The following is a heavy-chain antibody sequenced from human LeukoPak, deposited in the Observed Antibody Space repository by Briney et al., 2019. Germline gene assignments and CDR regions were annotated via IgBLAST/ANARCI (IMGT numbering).Heavy chain of an antibody. J-gene: IGHJ6*03. CDR3: ARDYAPHYYYYYMDV. V-gene: IGHV1-18*01. CDR2: ISAYNGNT. Sequence: ASVKVSCKASGYTFTSYGISWVRQAPGQGLEWMGWISAYNGNTNYARKLQGRVTMTTDTSTSTAYMELRSLRSDDTAVYYCARDYAPHYYYYYMDVWGKGTTVTVSS. D-gene: IGHD4-17*01. CDR1: GYTFTSYG.